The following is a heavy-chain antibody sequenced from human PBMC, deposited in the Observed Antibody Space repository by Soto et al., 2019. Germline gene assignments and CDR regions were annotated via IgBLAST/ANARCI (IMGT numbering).Heavy chain of an antibody. CDR2: INAGNGNT. Sequence: QVQLVQSGAEVKKPGASVKVSCKASGFTFTSYAMHWVRQAPGQRLEWMGWINAGNGNTEYSQRFQGRVTITRDTSASTTYMELSILRSEDTAVYYCARECTYYRGQGTLVPVAS. D-gene: IGHD2-8*01. V-gene: IGHV1-3*01. J-gene: IGHJ4*02. CDR3: ARECTYY. CDR1: GFTFTSYA.